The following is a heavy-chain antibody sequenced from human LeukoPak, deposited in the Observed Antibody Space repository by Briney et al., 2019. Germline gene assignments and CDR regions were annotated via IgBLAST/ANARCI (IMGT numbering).Heavy chain of an antibody. Sequence: PGGSLRLSCVASGFTFSSYSMNWVRQAPGKGLEWVSFISSIGGNIYYADSVKGRFTISRDNADNSLYLQMNSLRAEDTAVYYCARSDNSNYCFDYWGQGTLVIVSS. V-gene: IGHV3-48*01. D-gene: IGHD4-11*01. CDR3: ARSDNSNYCFDY. CDR2: ISSIGGNI. CDR1: GFTFSSYS. J-gene: IGHJ4*02.